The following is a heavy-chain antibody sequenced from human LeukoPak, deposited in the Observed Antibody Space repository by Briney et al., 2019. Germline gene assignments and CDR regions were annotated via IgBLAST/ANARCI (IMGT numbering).Heavy chain of an antibody. CDR1: GFTFSTYG. J-gene: IGHJ4*02. Sequence: GGSVRLSCAVSGFTFSTYGMHWVRQAPGKGLEGVAFIRSDGNNKYYADSVKGRFTISRDNSKNTLYLQMNSLRTEDTAVYCCARVTVPLVVITAGGFDYWGQGTPVTVSS. CDR3: ARVTVPLVVITAGGFDY. CDR2: IRSDGNNK. D-gene: IGHD3-22*01. V-gene: IGHV3-30*02.